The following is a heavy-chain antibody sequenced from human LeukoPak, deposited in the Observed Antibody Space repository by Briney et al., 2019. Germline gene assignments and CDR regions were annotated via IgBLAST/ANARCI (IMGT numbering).Heavy chain of an antibody. J-gene: IGHJ6*03. V-gene: IGHV3-9*01. CDR3: AKGSGLSYYYYYMDV. CDR1: GFTFDDYA. CDR2: TSWNSGSI. D-gene: IGHD3-10*01. Sequence: GGSLRLSCAASGFTFDDYAMHWVRQAPGKGLEWVSGTSWNSGSIGYADSVKGRFTISRDNAKNSLYLQMNSLRAEDTALYYCAKGSGLSYYYYYMDVWGKGTTVTVSS.